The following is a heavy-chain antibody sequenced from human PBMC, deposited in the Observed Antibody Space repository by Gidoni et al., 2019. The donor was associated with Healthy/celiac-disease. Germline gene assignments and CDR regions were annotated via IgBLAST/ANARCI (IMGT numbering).Heavy chain of an antibody. V-gene: IGHV2-5*01. CDR3: AHRHSGGGGNLAFDY. Sequence: QITLKESGPTLVKPTQTLTLTCTFSGFPLRTSGVGVGWIRQPPGKALEWLALNYWNDDKRYIPSLKSRLTITKDTTKNQVVLTMTNMDPVDTATYYCAHRHSGGGGNLAFDYWGQGTLVTVSS. J-gene: IGHJ4*02. CDR2: NYWNDDK. CDR1: GFPLRTSGVG. D-gene: IGHD2-15*01.